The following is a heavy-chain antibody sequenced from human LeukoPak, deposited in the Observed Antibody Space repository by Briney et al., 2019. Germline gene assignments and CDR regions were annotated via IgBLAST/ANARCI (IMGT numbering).Heavy chain of an antibody. D-gene: IGHD1-26*01. Sequence: GGSLRLSCAASGFTFSSYGMHWVRQAPGKGLEWVAFIRYDGSNKYYADSVKGRFTISRDNSKNTLYLQMSSLRAEDTAVYYCAKPISGSLRPFDYWGQGTLVTVSS. V-gene: IGHV3-30*02. J-gene: IGHJ4*02. CDR3: AKPISGSLRPFDY. CDR1: GFTFSSYG. CDR2: IRYDGSNK.